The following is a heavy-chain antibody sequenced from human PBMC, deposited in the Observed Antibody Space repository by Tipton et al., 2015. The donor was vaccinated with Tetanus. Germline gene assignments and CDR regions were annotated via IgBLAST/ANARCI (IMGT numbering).Heavy chain of an antibody. CDR2: IRSKAYSYAT. V-gene: IGHV3-73*01. CDR3: TVPYGDYDYWYFDL. D-gene: IGHD4-17*01. Sequence: GSLRLSCAASGLSFSDFAFHWVRQASGKGLEWVGRIRSKAYSYATSYAASVKGRFTISRDDSKNTAYLQMNTLKTEDTAVYYCTVPYGDYDYWYFDLWGRGTLVTVSS. CDR1: GLSFSDFA. J-gene: IGHJ2*01.